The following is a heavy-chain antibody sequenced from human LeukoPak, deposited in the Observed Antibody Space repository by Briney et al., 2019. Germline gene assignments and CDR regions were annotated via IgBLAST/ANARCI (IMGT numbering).Heavy chain of an antibody. J-gene: IGHJ4*02. Sequence: EPSETLSLTCTVSGGSISSYYWSWIRQPPGKGLEWIGYIYYSGSTNYNPSLKSRVTISVDTSKNQFSLKLSSVTAADTAVYYCARSRGSSSPYFDYWGQGTLVTVSS. CDR2: IYYSGST. CDR1: GGSISSYY. CDR3: ARSRGSSSPYFDY. D-gene: IGHD6-6*01. V-gene: IGHV4-59*01.